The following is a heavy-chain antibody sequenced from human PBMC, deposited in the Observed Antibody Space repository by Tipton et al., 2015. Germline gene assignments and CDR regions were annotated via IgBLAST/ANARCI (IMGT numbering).Heavy chain of an antibody. J-gene: IGHJ3*01. CDR1: GFTFSNYG. Sequence: SLRLSCAASGFTFSNYGMHWVRQAPGKGLEWVAVIWYDGSHKYYADSVKGRFTVSRDKSKKTVYLEMNSLRGEDTAVYYCAKESTPEVVADYDAFDVWGQGTMVTVSS. CDR2: IWYDGSHK. CDR3: AKESTPEVVADYDAFDV. D-gene: IGHD2-15*01. V-gene: IGHV3-33*03.